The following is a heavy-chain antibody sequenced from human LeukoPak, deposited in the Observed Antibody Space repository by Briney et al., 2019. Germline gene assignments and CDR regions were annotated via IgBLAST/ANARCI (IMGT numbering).Heavy chain of an antibody. V-gene: IGHV3-48*03. D-gene: IGHD2/OR15-2a*01. J-gene: IGHJ3*02. CDR3: TFYASGTYTPFDI. CDR1: GFTFSSYE. CDR2: ISSSGSTI. Sequence: GGSLRLSCAASGFTFSSYEMNWVRQAPGKGLEWVSYISSSGSTIYYADSVKGRFTISRDNAKNSLYLQMNSLRAEDTAVYYCTFYASGTYTPFDIWGQGTMVTVSS.